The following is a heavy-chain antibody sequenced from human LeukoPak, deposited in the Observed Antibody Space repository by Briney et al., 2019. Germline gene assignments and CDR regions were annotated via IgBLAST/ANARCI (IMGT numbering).Heavy chain of an antibody. D-gene: IGHD6-19*01. CDR2: ISYDGGKK. Sequence: RSGRSLRLSCVASGFTFSSHDMHWVRQAPGKGQEWVAIISYDGGKKDYAESVKGRFTISRDNSKNTLYLQMNSLRAEDTAVYYCAKGLEQWLSCPDSWGQGTLVTVSS. V-gene: IGHV3-30*18. CDR1: GFTFSSHD. CDR3: AKGLEQWLSCPDS. J-gene: IGHJ4*02.